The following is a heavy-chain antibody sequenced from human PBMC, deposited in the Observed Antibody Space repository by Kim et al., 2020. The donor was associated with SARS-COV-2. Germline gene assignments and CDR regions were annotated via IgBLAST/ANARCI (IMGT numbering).Heavy chain of an antibody. J-gene: IGHJ5*01. V-gene: IGHV1-46*01. CDR3: ASGITLVRGIPGGNDS. D-gene: IGHD3-10*01. Sequence: ASVKVSCKASGYTFTNYYLHWVRQAPGQGLEWVGMINPRGGVKSSAQKFKGRVTMTRDTATGTDYMELSSLRSDDTAVYFCASGITLVRGIPGGNDSWG. CDR2: INPRGGVK. CDR1: GYTFTNYY.